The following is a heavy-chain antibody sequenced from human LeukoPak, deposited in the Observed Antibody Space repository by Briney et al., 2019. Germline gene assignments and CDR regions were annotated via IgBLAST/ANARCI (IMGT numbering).Heavy chain of an antibody. Sequence: GGSLRLSCAASGFTFSDYSMNWVRQAPGKGLEWVSSISSGSTYIYYAHSVKGRFTISRDNAKNSLYLQMNSLRAEDTAMYYCAREVLMGPRYFDYWGQGTLVTVSS. V-gene: IGHV3-21*01. CDR3: AREVLMGPRYFDY. CDR1: GFTFSDYS. J-gene: IGHJ4*02. CDR2: ISSGSTYI. D-gene: IGHD3-10*01.